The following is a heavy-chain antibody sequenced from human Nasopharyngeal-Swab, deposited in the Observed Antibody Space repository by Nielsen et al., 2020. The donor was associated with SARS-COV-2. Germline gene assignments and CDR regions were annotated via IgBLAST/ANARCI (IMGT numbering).Heavy chain of an antibody. CDR2: IYYRGST. Sequence: GSLRLSCTVSGGSISSYYWSWIRQPPGKGLEWIGYIYYRGSTNYNPSLKSRVTISVDTSKNQFSLKLSSVTAADTAVYYCARFTSSDWYFDLWGRGTLDTVSS. CDR3: ARFTSSDWYFDL. D-gene: IGHD2-2*01. J-gene: IGHJ2*01. CDR1: GGSISSYY. V-gene: IGHV4-59*01.